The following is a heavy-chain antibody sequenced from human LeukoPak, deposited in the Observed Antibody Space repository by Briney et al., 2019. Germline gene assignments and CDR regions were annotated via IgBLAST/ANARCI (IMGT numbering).Heavy chain of an antibody. CDR2: IYPGDSDT. CDR1: GYSFTSYW. CDR3: ARQPYYDILTGYYIDY. J-gene: IGHJ4*02. V-gene: IGHV5-51*01. Sequence: GESLKTSCKGSGYSFTSYWIGWVRQMPGKGLEWMGIIYPGDSDTRYSPSFQVQVTIPADKSISTAYLQWSSLKASDTAMYYCARQPYYDILTGYYIDYWGQGTLVTVSS. D-gene: IGHD3-9*01.